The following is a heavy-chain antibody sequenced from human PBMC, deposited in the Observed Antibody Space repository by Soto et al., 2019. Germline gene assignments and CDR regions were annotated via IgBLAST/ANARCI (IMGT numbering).Heavy chain of an antibody. CDR1: GFIFSSYT. J-gene: IGHJ3*02. CDR2: ISSSSRDI. Sequence: GGSLRLSCAASGFIFSSYTINWVREAPGKGLEWVASISSSSRDIFYADSVKARFTISRDNANSSVDLQMNSLGVGDTAVYYCARPPTASLDAFDIWGQGTMVTVSS. V-gene: IGHV3-21*01. CDR3: ARPPTASLDAFDI.